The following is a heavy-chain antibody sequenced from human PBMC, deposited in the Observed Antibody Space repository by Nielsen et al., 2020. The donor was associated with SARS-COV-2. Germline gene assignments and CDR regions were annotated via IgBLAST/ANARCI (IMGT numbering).Heavy chain of an antibody. CDR3: ASREPRYSSGCPVY. CDR2: ISGSGGST. J-gene: IGHJ4*02. Sequence: GKSLKISCAASGFTFSSYAMSWVRQAPGKGLEWVSAISGSGGSTYYADSVKGRFTISRDNSKNTLYLQMNSLRAEDTAVYYCASREPRYSSGCPVYWGQGTLVTVSS. CDR1: GFTFSSYA. V-gene: IGHV3-23*01. D-gene: IGHD6-19*01.